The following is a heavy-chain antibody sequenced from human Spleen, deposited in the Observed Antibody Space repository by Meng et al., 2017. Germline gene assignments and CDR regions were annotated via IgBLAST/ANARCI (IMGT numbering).Heavy chain of an antibody. V-gene: IGHV3-9*01. Sequence: SLKISCAASGFTFDDYAIHWVRQAPGKGLEWVSGISWNSGSIGYAASVKGRFTISRDNAKNSLYLKMNSLRPEDTALYYCAKDISSSSIRGGGYYGMDVWGQGTTVTVSS. CDR2: ISWNSGSI. CDR3: AKDISSSSIRGGGYYGMDV. D-gene: IGHD6-6*01. CDR1: GFTFDDYA. J-gene: IGHJ6*02.